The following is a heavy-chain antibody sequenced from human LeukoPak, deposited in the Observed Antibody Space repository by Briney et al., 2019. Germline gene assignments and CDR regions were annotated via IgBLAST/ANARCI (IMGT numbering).Heavy chain of an antibody. CDR1: GFTFNNYA. J-gene: IGHJ4*02. V-gene: IGHV3-23*01. Sequence: GGSLRLSCAASGFTFNNYAMTWVRQAPGKGLEWVSTITTSDGNTYYADSVKGRFTVSRDNSKNTLFLQMNSLRAEDTAIYYCAKDGGLWVSAHWGDSWGRGTLVTVSS. D-gene: IGHD7-27*01. CDR3: AKDGGLWVSAHWGDS. CDR2: ITTSDGNT.